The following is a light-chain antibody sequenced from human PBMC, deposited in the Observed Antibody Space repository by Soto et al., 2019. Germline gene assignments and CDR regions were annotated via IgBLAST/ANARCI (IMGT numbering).Light chain of an antibody. V-gene: IGKV3-15*01. Sequence: IVMKQSPATPSVSPGERVTLSCRASQSAISNLAWYQQKPGQTPRLLIYDASTRATDIPARFSGSGSGTDFTLTISSLLSEDFAVYYCHQYYKWPLTFGGGTKVDIK. CDR2: DAS. CDR1: QSAISN. CDR3: HQYYKWPLT. J-gene: IGKJ4*01.